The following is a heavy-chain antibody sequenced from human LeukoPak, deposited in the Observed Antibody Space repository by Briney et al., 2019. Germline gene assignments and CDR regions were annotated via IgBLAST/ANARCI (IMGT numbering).Heavy chain of an antibody. CDR3: VKSNSRYQPWTLDI. D-gene: IGHD2-2*01. V-gene: IGHV4-59*01. J-gene: IGHJ3*02. CDR2: IYYSGST. Sequence: PETLSLTCTISGGSISSYDWSWIRQPPGKGLEWIEYIYYSGSTNYNPSLKSRVTISVDTSNNQLSLKVNSVTAADTAMYYCVKSNSRYQPWTLDIWGRGTMVTVSS. CDR1: GGSISSYD.